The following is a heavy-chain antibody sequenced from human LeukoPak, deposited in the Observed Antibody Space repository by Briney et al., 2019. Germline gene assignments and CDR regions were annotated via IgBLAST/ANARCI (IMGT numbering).Heavy chain of an antibody. Sequence: PSETLSLTCTVSGGSISSSSYYWGWIRQPPGKGLEWIGSIYYSGSTYYNPSLKSRVTISVDTSKNQFSLKLSSVTAADTAVYYCARGSSGYYWYFDLWGRGTLVTVSS. D-gene: IGHD3-22*01. CDR2: IYYSGST. CDR1: GGSISSSSYY. V-gene: IGHV4-39*07. J-gene: IGHJ2*01. CDR3: ARGSSGYYWYFDL.